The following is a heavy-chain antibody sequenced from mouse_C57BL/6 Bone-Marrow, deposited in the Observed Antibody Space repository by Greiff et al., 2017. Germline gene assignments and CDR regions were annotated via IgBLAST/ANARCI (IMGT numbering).Heavy chain of an antibody. V-gene: IGHV1-55*01. D-gene: IGHD2-5*01. CDR2: IYPGSGST. CDR1: GYTFTSYW. CDR3: ARPYYSNYWYFDF. Sequence: VQLQQPGAELVKPGASVKMSCKASGYTFTSYWITWVKQRPGQGLEWIGDIYPGSGSTNYNEKFKSKATLTVDTSSSTAYMQHSSLTSEDSAVYYCARPYYSNYWYFDFWGTGTTVTVSS. J-gene: IGHJ1*03.